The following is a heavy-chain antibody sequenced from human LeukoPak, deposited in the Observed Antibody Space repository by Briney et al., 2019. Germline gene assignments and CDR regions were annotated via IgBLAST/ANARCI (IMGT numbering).Heavy chain of an antibody. CDR3: ARGVGRYDILTGRLDY. CDR2: IIPIFATP. D-gene: IGHD3-9*01. Sequence: GASVKVSCKASGYTFTSYDINWVRQAPGQGLEWMGGIIPIFATPNYAQKFQGRVTITADESTSTAYMELSSLKSDDTAIYYCARGVGRYDILTGRLDYWGQGTLVTVSS. J-gene: IGHJ4*02. V-gene: IGHV1-69*13. CDR1: GYTFTSYD.